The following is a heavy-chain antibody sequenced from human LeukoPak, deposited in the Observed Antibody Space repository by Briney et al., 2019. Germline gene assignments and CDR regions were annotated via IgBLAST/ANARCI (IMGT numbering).Heavy chain of an antibody. CDR2: IKQDGSEK. J-gene: IGHJ4*02. V-gene: IGHV3-7*01. D-gene: IGHD1-1*01. CDR1: EFTFSSYW. CDR3: ARKGYGDY. Sequence: GGSLRLSCAASEFTFSSYWMSWVRQAPGKGLEWVANIKQDGSEKYYVDSVKGRFTISRDNAKNSLYLQMNSLRAEDTAVYYCARKGYGDYWGQGTLVTVSS.